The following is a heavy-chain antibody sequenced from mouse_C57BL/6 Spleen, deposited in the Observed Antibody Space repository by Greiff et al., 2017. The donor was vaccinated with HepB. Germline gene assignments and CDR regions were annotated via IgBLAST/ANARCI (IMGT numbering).Heavy chain of an antibody. Sequence: EVQLQESGPGLVKPSQSLSLTCSVTGYSITSGYYWNWIRQFPGNKLEWMGYISYDGSNNYNPSLKNRISITRDTSKNQFFLKLNSVTTKDTATYYCAREGTLYYFDYWGQGTTLTVSS. D-gene: IGHD3-3*01. J-gene: IGHJ2*01. CDR3: AREGTLYYFDY. CDR1: GYSITSGYY. CDR2: ISYDGSN. V-gene: IGHV3-6*01.